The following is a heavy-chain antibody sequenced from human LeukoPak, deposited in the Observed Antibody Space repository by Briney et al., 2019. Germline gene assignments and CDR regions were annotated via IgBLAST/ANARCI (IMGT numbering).Heavy chain of an antibody. V-gene: IGHV3-53*01. Sequence: GGSLRLSCAASGFTSNRYSMSWVRQAPGKGLEWVSVIYSGGSTYYADSVKGRFTISRDNSKNTLYLQMNSLRAEDTAVYYCARALGYCSSTSCRSYYYYGMDVWAKGPRSPSP. D-gene: IGHD2-2*01. J-gene: IGHJ6*02. CDR1: GFTSNRYS. CDR2: IYSGGST. CDR3: ARALGYCSSTSCRSYYYYGMDV.